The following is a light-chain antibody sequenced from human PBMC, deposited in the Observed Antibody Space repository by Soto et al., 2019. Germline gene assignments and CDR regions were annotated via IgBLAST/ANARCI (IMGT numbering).Light chain of an antibody. CDR1: QSVNSNF. J-gene: IGKJ2*03. CDR2: GVS. Sequence: EIVLTQSAGTLSLSPGERATLSCRASQSVNSNFFAWYQQKPGQAPRLLIYGVSTRATGIPDRFAGSGSGTDFALTISGLEPEDFAIYYCQQYGSSPRSFGQGTKVDIK. V-gene: IGKV3-20*01. CDR3: QQYGSSPRS.